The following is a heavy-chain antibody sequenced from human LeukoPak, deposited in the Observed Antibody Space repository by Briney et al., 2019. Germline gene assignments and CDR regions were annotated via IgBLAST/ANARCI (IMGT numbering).Heavy chain of an antibody. CDR1: SGSISSSSYY. CDR2: INHSGST. Sequence: PSETLSLTCTVSSGSISSSSYYWGWIRQPPGKGLEWIGEINHSGSTNYNPSLKSRVTISVDTSKNQFSLKLSSVTAADTAVYYCARGRYDSSGYYTFDYWGQGTLVTVSS. CDR3: ARGRYDSSGYYTFDY. J-gene: IGHJ4*02. D-gene: IGHD3-22*01. V-gene: IGHV4-39*07.